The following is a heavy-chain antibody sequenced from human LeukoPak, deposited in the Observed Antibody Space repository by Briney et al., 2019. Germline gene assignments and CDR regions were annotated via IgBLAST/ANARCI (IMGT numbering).Heavy chain of an antibody. J-gene: IGHJ2*01. CDR1: GYTFTGYY. D-gene: IGHD3-10*01. CDR3: ARDRGYYYGSGSYGSLGYFDL. CDR2: INPNSGGT. Sequence: ASVKVSCKASGYTFTGYYMHWVRQAPGQGLEWMGWINPNSGGTNYAQKFQGWVTMTRETSISTAYMELSRLRSDDTAVYYCARDRGYYYGSGSYGSLGYFDLWGRGTLVTVSS. V-gene: IGHV1-2*04.